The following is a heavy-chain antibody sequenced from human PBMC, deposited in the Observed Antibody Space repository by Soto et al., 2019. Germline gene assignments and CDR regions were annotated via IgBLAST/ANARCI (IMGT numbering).Heavy chain of an antibody. CDR1: GFTFSSYG. D-gene: IGHD3-9*01. J-gene: IGHJ4*02. V-gene: IGHV3-33*01. CDR3: ASGGRYFDRSLGDY. CDR2: IWYDGSNK. Sequence: QVQLVESGGGVVQPGRSLRLSCAASGFTFSSYGMHWVRQAPGKGLEWVAVIWYDGSNKYYADSVKGRFTISRDNSKNTLYLQMNSLRAEDTAVYYCASGGRYFDRSLGDYWGQGTLVTVSS.